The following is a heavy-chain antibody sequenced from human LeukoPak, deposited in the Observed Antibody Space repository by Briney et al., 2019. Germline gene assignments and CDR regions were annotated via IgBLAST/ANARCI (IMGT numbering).Heavy chain of an antibody. CDR1: GFTFSDYY. CDR2: ISTTGSDI. D-gene: IGHD2-2*01. V-gene: IGHV3-11*01. Sequence: PGGSLRLSCAASGFTFSDYYVSWIRQAPGRGLEWVSYISTTGSDIYHADSVKGRFTISRDNAKNTLYLQMNSLRAEDTAVYYCASENCSTTSCYDYWGQGTLVTVSS. J-gene: IGHJ4*02. CDR3: ASENCSTTSCYDY.